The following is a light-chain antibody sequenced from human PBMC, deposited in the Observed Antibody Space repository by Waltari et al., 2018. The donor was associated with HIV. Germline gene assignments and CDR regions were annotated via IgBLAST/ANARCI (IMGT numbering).Light chain of an antibody. CDR3: QSYDYTIQV. Sequence: FILTQPHSVSESPGKTVIISCTRNSGDIASKYVQWYQQRPGSAPTPVIDEDNRRPSGVPDRFSGSIDSTSNSAFLTISGLKTEDEAAYYCQSYDYTIQVFGGGTKLTVL. J-gene: IGLJ3*02. CDR2: EDN. CDR1: SGDIASKY. V-gene: IGLV6-57*04.